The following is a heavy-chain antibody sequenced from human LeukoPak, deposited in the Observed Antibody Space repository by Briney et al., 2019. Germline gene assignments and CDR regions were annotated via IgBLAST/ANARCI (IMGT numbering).Heavy chain of an antibody. D-gene: IGHD5-18*01. J-gene: IGHJ3*02. CDR1: GFSFSNYG. CDR2: ISGNGGST. Sequence: PGGTLRLSCAASGFSFSNYGMSWVRQAPGKGLEWVSGISGNGGSTYHAASVMGRFTISRDNSKNTLYLQMNSLRVEDTAVYYCAKDGYSYGYTNEAFDIWGQGTMVTVSS. V-gene: IGHV3-23*01. CDR3: AKDGYSYGYTNEAFDI.